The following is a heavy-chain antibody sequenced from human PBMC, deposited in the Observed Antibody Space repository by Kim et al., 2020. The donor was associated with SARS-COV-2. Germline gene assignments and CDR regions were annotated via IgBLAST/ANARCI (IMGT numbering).Heavy chain of an antibody. V-gene: IGHV3-7*05. D-gene: IGHD1-26*01. CDR1: EFTFRIFW. Sequence: GGSLRLSCEASEFTFRIFWMNWVRQAPGKGLEWVANIKEDGSEKNYVDSVKGRFTISRDNAKNSLYLEMSSLRVDDTAVYYCARDPLAGAPVSGMMGLDVWGQGTTVTVSS. CDR2: IKEDGSEK. J-gene: IGHJ6*02. CDR3: ARDPLAGAPVSGMMGLDV.